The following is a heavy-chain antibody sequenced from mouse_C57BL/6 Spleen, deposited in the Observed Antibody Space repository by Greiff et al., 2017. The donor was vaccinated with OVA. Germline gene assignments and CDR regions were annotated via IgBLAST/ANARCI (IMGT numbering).Heavy chain of an antibody. D-gene: IGHD1-1*01. J-gene: IGHJ1*03. CDR2: IYPGDGDT. V-gene: IGHV1-82*01. CDR1: GYAFSSSW. Sequence: VQLQQSGPELVKPGASVKISCKASGYAFSSSWMNWVKQRPGKGLEWIGRIYPGDGDTNYNGKFKGKATLTADKSSSTASMQLSSLTSEDSAVYFCARDVYGSSHWYFDVWGTGTTVTVSS. CDR3: ARDVYGSSHWYFDV.